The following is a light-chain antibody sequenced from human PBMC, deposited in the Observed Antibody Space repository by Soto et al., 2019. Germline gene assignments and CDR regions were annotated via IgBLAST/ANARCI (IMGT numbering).Light chain of an antibody. J-gene: IGLJ1*01. CDR1: SSYVGAYDY. CDR2: EVS. Sequence: QSVLTQPASGSRAPGQSITISCTGNSSYVGAYDYVSWYQQHPDKAPKLMIYEVSNRPSGVSNRFSGSKSVNTATLTISGLQAEDEADYYCSSYTSSSTRVFGTGTKVTV. CDR3: SSYTSSSTRV. V-gene: IGLV2-14*03.